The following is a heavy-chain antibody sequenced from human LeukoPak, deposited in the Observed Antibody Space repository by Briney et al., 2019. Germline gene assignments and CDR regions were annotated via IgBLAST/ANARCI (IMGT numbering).Heavy chain of an antibody. J-gene: IGHJ4*02. CDR1: GYTFTSYG. Sequence: ASVKVSCKASGYTFTSYGISWVRQAPGQGLEWMGWISAYNGNTNYAQKLQGRVTMTTDTSTSTAYMELRSLRSDDTAVYYCARDVWVVGATTPFDYWGQGTLVTVSS. D-gene: IGHD1-26*01. CDR3: ARDVWVVGATTPFDY. CDR2: ISAYNGNT. V-gene: IGHV1-18*01.